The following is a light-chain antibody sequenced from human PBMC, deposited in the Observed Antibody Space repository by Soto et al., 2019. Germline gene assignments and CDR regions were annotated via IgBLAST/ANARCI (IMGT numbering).Light chain of an antibody. CDR1: QSLLHSNGYNY. CDR2: LGS. CDR3: IQSLQTAWT. J-gene: IGKJ1*01. V-gene: IGKV2-28*01. Sequence: DIVMTQSPLSLPVTPGEPASISCRSSQSLLHSNGYNYLDWYLQKPGQSPQLLIYLGSNRASGVPDRFTGSGSCTDFTLKISRVEAEDVGVYYCIQSLQTAWTFGQGTRVDIK.